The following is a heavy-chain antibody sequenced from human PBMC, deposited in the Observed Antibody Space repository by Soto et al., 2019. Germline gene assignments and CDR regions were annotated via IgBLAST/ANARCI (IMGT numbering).Heavy chain of an antibody. CDR3: AKDIGYDFTGGMDV. Sequence: EVQLLESGGGLVQPGGSLRLSCAASGFTFSSYAMSWVRQAPGKGLEWVSAISGSGGSTYYADSVKGRFTISRDNSKNTLHLQMNSLRAQDTAVYYCAKDIGYDFTGGMDVWGQGTTVTVSS. J-gene: IGHJ6*02. D-gene: IGHD3-3*01. V-gene: IGHV3-23*01. CDR2: ISGSGGST. CDR1: GFTFSSYA.